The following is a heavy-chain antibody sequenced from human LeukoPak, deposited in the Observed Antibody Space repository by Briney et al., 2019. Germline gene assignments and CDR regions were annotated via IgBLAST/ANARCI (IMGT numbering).Heavy chain of an antibody. CDR1: GGSISSYY. Sequence: SETLSLTCTVSGGSISSYYWSWIRQPPGKGLEWIGYIYYSGSTNYNPSLKSRVTISVDTSKNQFSLKLSSVTAAGTAVYYCARDDDYGFFDYWGQGTLVTVSS. V-gene: IGHV4-59*01. CDR3: ARDDDYGFFDY. D-gene: IGHD4-17*01. CDR2: IYYSGST. J-gene: IGHJ4*02.